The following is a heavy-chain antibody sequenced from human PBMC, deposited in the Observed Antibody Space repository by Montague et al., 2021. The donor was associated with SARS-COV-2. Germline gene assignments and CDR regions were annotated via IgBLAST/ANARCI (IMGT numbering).Heavy chain of an antibody. J-gene: IGHJ6*02. V-gene: IGHV3-33*01. Sequence: SLRLSCAASGFSFSSYGLNWVRQAPGKGLEWVAVIWYGGSNKQYADSVKGRFTISRDNSKNTPYLQMNSLRAEDTALYYCARDSFSSCTSSSCYMSGMDVWGQGTMVTVSS. CDR3: ARDSFSSCTSSSCYMSGMDV. CDR2: IWYGGSNK. D-gene: IGHD2-2*02. CDR1: GFSFSSYG.